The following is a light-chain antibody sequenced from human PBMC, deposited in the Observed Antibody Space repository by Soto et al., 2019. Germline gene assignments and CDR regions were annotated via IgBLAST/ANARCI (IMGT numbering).Light chain of an antibody. CDR1: SSDVGTYNL. V-gene: IGLV2-23*02. CDR3: CSYAGSSSSI. CDR2: EVT. Sequence: QSVLTQPASVSGSPGQSITISCSGTSSDVGTYNLVSWYQQYPGKAPRLMIYEVTKRPSGVSNRFSGSKSGNTASLTIFGLQPEDEAVYYCCSYAGSSSSILGTGTRFTVL. J-gene: IGLJ1*01.